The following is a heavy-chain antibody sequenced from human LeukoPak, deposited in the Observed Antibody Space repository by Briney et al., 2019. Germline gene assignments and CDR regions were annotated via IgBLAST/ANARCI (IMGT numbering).Heavy chain of an antibody. D-gene: IGHD5-12*01. CDR1: GYTFTGYY. V-gene: IGHV1-2*02. CDR2: INPNSGDT. Sequence: ASVKDSCKASGYTFTGYYMHWVRQAPGQGLEWMGWINPNSGDTNYAQKFQGRVTMTRDTSISTAYMELSRLRSDDTAVYYCARPKWLRSSSSAFDIWDQGTIATVSS. J-gene: IGHJ3*02. CDR3: ARPKWLRSSSSAFDI.